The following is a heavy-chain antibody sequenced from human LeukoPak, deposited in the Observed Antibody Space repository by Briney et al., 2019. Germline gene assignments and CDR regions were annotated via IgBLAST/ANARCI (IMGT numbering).Heavy chain of an antibody. CDR1: GYTFTGYY. CDR2: INPNSGGT. CDR3: ARSRYSGSYYDY. J-gene: IGHJ4*02. V-gene: IGHV1-2*04. D-gene: IGHD1-26*01. Sequence: ASVKVSCKASGYTFTGYYMHWVRQAPGQGLEWMGWINPNSGGTNYAQKFQGWVTMTRDTSISTAYMELSRLRSDDTAVSYCARSRYSGSYYDYWGQGTLVTVSS.